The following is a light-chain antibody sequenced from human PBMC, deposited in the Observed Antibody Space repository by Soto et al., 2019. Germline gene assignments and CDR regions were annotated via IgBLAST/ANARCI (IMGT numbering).Light chain of an antibody. CDR3: SSYTTTNTYV. V-gene: IGLV2-14*01. J-gene: IGLJ1*01. CDR2: EVS. CDR1: SSDVGGYNY. Sequence: SVLTQPASVSGSPGQSITISCTGTSSDVGGYNYVSWYQQHPGKAPKLMIYEVSNRPSGVSNRFSGSKSGNTASPTISGLQAEDEADYYCSSYTTTNTYVFGSGTKVTVL.